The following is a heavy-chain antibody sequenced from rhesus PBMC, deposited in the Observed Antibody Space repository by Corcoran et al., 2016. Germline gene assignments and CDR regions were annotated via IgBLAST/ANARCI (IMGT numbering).Heavy chain of an antibody. V-gene: IGHV4-169*02. CDR1: GGSIISSY. Sequence: QLQLQESGPGLVKPSETLSVTCAVSGGSIISSYWSWIRQAPGKGLEWIGYIYGSGSSTNYNPSLKSRVTRSVDTSKNQLSLKLSYVTTADTAVYYCARDEVSRGYFDYWGQGVLVTVSS. J-gene: IGHJ4*01. CDR2: IYGSGSST. CDR3: ARDEVSRGYFDY.